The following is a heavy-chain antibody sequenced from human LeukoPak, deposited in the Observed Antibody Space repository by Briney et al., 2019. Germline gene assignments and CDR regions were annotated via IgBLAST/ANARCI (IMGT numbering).Heavy chain of an antibody. Sequence: ASVKVSCKASGYTFTSYGISWVRQAPGQGLEWMGWISAYNGNTNYAQKLQGRVTMTTDTSTSTAYTELRSLRSDDTAVYYCARDLTIAARYTRNWFDPWGQGTLVTVSS. J-gene: IGHJ5*02. CDR1: GYTFTSYG. V-gene: IGHV1-18*01. D-gene: IGHD6-6*01. CDR3: ARDLTIAARYTRNWFDP. CDR2: ISAYNGNT.